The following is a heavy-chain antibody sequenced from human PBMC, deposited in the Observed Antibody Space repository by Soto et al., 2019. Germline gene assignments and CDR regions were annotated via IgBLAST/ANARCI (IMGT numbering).Heavy chain of an antibody. CDR3: ARGITIFGGAGGY. D-gene: IGHD3-3*01. Sequence: XSVKVSCKASGYTFTGYYMHWVRQAPGQGLEWMGWINPNNGGTNYAQKFQGRVTMTRDTSISTAYMELSRLRSDDTAVYYCARGITIFGGAGGYWGQGTLVTVSS. CDR2: INPNNGGT. V-gene: IGHV1-2*02. J-gene: IGHJ4*02. CDR1: GYTFTGYY.